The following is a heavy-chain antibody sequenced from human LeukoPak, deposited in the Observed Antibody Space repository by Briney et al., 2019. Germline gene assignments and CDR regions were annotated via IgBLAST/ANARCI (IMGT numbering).Heavy chain of an antibody. Sequence: GGSLRLSCATSGFTFSSYGMHWVRQAPGKGLEWVAVISYDGSNKYYADSVKGRFTISRDNSKNTLYLQMNSLRAEDTAVYYCVSDLCGGDDQWGRGTLVTVSS. CDR3: VSDLCGGDDQ. CDR2: ISYDGSNK. V-gene: IGHV3-30*03. D-gene: IGHD3-3*01. CDR1: GFTFSSYG. J-gene: IGHJ5*02.